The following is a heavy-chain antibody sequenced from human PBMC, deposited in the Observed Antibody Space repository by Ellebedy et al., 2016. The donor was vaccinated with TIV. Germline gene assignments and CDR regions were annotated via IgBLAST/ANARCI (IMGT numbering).Heavy chain of an antibody. V-gene: IGHV1-2*04. Sequence: AASVKVSCKASGYSFTGHYIHWVRQAPGQGLEWLGWSNPKSGDTNYAQKFQGWVTMTRDTSISTAYMDLSRLRSDDTAVYYCARGMKLGIVWYYFDYWGQGTLVTVSS. J-gene: IGHJ4*02. CDR3: ARGMKLGIVWYYFDY. D-gene: IGHD7-27*01. CDR1: GYSFTGHY. CDR2: SNPKSGDT.